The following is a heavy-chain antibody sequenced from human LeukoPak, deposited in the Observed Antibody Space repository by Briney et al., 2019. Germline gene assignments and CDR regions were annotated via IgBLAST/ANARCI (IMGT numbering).Heavy chain of an antibody. J-gene: IGHJ4*02. Sequence: APVRVSCKASGYTFTGYYIHWVRQAPGQRLEGRGWSTPNSGGTNYAQKFQGRVTMTRDTSISTAYMELSRLRSDDTAVYYCARLTSYSSSWAFDYWGQGTLVTVSS. D-gene: IGHD6-13*01. CDR3: ARLTSYSSSWAFDY. CDR2: STPNSGGT. CDR1: GYTFTGYY. V-gene: IGHV1-2*02.